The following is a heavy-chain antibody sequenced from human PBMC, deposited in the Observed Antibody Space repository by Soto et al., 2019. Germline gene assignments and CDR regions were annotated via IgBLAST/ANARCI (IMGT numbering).Heavy chain of an antibody. CDR3: ARHMVRGIITENWFDP. D-gene: IGHD3-10*01. Sequence: SGPTLVNPTQTLTLTCTFSGFSLSTSGVGVGWIRQPPGKALEWLALIYWDDDKRYSPSLKSRLTITKDTSKNQVVLTMTNMDPVDTATYYCARHMVRGIITENWFDPWGQGTLVTVSS. CDR2: IYWDDDK. J-gene: IGHJ5*02. V-gene: IGHV2-5*02. CDR1: GFSLSTSGVG.